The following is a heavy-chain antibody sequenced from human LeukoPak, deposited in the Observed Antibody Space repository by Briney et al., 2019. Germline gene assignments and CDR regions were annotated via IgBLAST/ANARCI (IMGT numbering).Heavy chain of an antibody. D-gene: IGHD2-2*02. CDR1: GFTFSSYG. CDR3: AKDSQGYCSSTSCYMGEYDY. J-gene: IGHJ4*02. Sequence: GGSLRLSCAASGFTFSSYGMHWLRQAPGKGLELVAFIRYDGSNKYYADSVKGRFTISRDNSKNTLYLQMNSLRAEDTAVYDCAKDSQGYCSSTSCYMGEYDYWGQGTLVTVSS. V-gene: IGHV3-30*02. CDR2: IRYDGSNK.